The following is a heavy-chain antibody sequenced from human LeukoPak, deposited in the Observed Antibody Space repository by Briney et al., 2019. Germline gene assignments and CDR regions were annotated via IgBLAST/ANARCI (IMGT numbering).Heavy chain of an antibody. J-gene: IGHJ4*02. D-gene: IGHD2-2*01. CDR1: GFTFSDYY. Sequence: PGGSLRLSCAASGFTFSDYYMSWIRQAPGKGLEWVSYISSSGSTIYYADSVKGRFTISRDNAKNSLYLQMNSLRAEDTAVYFCARVGAGSSTSFFAIDDWGQGTLVTVSS. V-gene: IGHV3-11*04. CDR2: ISSSGSTI. CDR3: ARVGAGSSTSFFAIDD.